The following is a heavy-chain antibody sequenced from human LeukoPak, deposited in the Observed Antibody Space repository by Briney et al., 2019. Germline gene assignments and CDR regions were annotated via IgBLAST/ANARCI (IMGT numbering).Heavy chain of an antibody. CDR3: AVEPDTKWFDP. J-gene: IGHJ5*02. V-gene: IGHV3-11*01. CDR2: ISSSCSTI. CDR1: GFTFSDYY. D-gene: IGHD3-9*01. Sequence: GGSLILSCAASGFTFSDYYMSWIRQAPGKGLEWVSYISSSCSTIYYADSVNGRFTISRDNAKNSLYLQMNSLRAEDTAVYYCAVEPDTKWFDPWGQGTLVTVSS.